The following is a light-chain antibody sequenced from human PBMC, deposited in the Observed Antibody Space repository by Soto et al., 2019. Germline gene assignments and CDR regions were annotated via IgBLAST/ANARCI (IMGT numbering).Light chain of an antibody. Sequence: DIQMTQSPSSLSASVGDRVTITCRASESINRHLNWYQQKPGKAPKLLIYAASSLQNGVPSRFSGSGSGTDFTLTISNLQPEEFATYYCQQSYSTLSITFGQGTRLEIK. V-gene: IGKV1-39*01. CDR3: QQSYSTLSIT. CDR2: AAS. CDR1: ESINRH. J-gene: IGKJ5*01.